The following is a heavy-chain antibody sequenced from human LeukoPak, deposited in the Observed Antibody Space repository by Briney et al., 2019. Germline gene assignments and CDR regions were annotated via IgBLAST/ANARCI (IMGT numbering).Heavy chain of an antibody. Sequence: PSETLSLTCAVSGGSISSGGYSWSWIRQPPGKGLEWIGYIYHSGSTYYNPSLKSRVTISVDRSKNQFSLKLSSVTAAGTAVYYCARGVAGTGYFDYWGQGTLVTVSS. CDR3: ARGVAGTGYFDY. V-gene: IGHV4-30-2*01. CDR2: IYHSGST. J-gene: IGHJ4*02. D-gene: IGHD6-19*01. CDR1: GGSISSGGYS.